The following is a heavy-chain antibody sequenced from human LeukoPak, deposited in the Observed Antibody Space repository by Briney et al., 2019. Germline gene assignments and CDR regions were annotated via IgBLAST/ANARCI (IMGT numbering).Heavy chain of an antibody. D-gene: IGHD4-17*01. CDR1: GFTFIDAW. Sequence: PGGSLRLSCAASGFTFIDAWMNWVRQAPGRGLEWVGRIKSKADGGTTDYAAPVRGRFTISRDDSKNTLFLQMNSLKTEDTAVYYCTTAVTTVTYGGSWGQGTLVTVSS. V-gene: IGHV3-15*01. CDR2: IKSKADGGTT. J-gene: IGHJ5*02. CDR3: TTAVTTVTYGGS.